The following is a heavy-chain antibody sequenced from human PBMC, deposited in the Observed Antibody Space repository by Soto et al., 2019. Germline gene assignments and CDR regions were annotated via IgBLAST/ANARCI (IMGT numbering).Heavy chain of an antibody. V-gene: IGHV3-33*01. J-gene: IGHJ6*02. D-gene: IGHD1-20*01. CDR3: ARELGRYNWNYYYGMDV. CDR1: GFTFSSYG. CDR2: IWYDGSNK. Sequence: PGGSLRLSCAASGFTFSSYGMHWVRQAPGKGLEWVAVIWYDGSNKYYADSVKGRFTISRDNSKNTLYLQMNSLRAEDTAVYYCARELGRYNWNYYYGMDVWGQGTTVTVSS.